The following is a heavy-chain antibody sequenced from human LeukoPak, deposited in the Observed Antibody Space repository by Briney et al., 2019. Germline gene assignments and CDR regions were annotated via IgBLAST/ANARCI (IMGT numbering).Heavy chain of an antibody. D-gene: IGHD1-26*01. CDR2: ISYDGSNK. J-gene: IGHJ5*02. Sequence: PGGSLRLSCAVSGFTFSSYGMHWVRQAPGKGLEWVAVISYDGSNKYYADSVKGRFTISRDNSKNTLYLQMNSLRAEDTAVYYCAKGPLYSGSYVTPLTWGQGTLVTVSS. V-gene: IGHV3-30*18. CDR1: GFTFSSYG. CDR3: AKGPLYSGSYVTPLT.